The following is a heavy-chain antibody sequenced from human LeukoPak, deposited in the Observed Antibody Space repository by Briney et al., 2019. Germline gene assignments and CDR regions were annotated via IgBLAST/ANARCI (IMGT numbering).Heavy chain of an antibody. J-gene: IGHJ4*02. CDR3: ARGPAGYN. CDR2: IYSGGST. Sequence: GGPLRLSCAASGFTVSSNHMSWVRQAPGKGLEWVSVIYSGGSTDYADSVKGRFTISRDNLKNTLYLQMNSLRAEDTAVYYCARGPAGYNWGQGTLVTFSS. V-gene: IGHV3-53*01. D-gene: IGHD1-1*01. CDR1: GFTVSSNH.